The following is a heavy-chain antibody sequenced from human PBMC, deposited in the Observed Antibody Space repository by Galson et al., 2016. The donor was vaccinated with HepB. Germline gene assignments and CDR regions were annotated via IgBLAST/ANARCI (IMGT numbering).Heavy chain of an antibody. Sequence: SLRLSCAASGFPFTDFFMTWIRQAPGTGLQWLAYISGNGKTLDYAESVKGRFTISRDNANNSLYLQMNSLRVEGTAVYYCARGGGELDYWGQGSLVTVSS. CDR3: ARGGGELDY. D-gene: IGHD1-26*01. CDR2: ISGNGKTL. V-gene: IGHV3-11*01. CDR1: GFPFTDFF. J-gene: IGHJ4*02.